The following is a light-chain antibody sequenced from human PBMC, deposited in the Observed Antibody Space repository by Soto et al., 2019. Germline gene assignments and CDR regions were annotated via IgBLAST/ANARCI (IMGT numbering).Light chain of an antibody. CDR2: DVN. Sequence: QSALTQPASVSGSPGQSIAISCTGTSSDVGGSDFVSWYQHHPGKAPKLIIHDVNNRPSGVSARFSGSKSGNTATLTISGLQAEDKADYFCSSYTTGNTPYVFGAGTKLTVL. V-gene: IGLV2-14*03. J-gene: IGLJ1*01. CDR3: SSYTTGNTPYV. CDR1: SSDVGGSDF.